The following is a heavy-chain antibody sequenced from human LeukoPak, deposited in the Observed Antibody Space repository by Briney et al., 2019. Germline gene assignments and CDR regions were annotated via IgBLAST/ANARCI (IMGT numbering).Heavy chain of an antibody. CDR2: IYYSGST. D-gene: IGHD3-22*01. V-gene: IGHV4-39*01. J-gene: IGHJ4*02. CDR3: ESTLYDSPRF. CDR1: GGSISSSSYY. Sequence: SETLSLTCTVSGGSISSSSYYWGWIRQPPGKGLEWIGSIYYSGSTYYNPSLKSRVTISVDTSKNQFSLKLSSVTAADTAVYYCESTLYDSPRFWGQGTLVTVSS.